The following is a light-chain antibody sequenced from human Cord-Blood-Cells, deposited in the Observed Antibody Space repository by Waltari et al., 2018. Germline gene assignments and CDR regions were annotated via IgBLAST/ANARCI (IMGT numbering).Light chain of an antibody. CDR1: SSDVGSYNL. V-gene: IGLV2-23*01. Sequence: QSALTQPASVSGSPGQSITISCTGTSSDVGSYNLVSWYQQHPGKAPKLMIYEGSKRPSVVSNRFSGSKSGNTASLTISGLQAEYEADYYCCSYAGSSTVVFGGGTKLTVL. J-gene: IGLJ2*01. CDR2: EGS. CDR3: CSYAGSSTVV.